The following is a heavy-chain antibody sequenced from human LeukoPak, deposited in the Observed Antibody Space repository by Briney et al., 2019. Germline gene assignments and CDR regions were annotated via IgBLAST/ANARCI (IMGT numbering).Heavy chain of an antibody. CDR2: IYPGDSDT. D-gene: IGHD2-2*02. Sequence: GESLKISCKGSGYIFTSYLIGWVRQMPGKGLEWMGIIYPGDSDTRYNPSFQGQCTISADKSISTAYLQWYRLEASDTAVYYCAIAGESSTSCYRCFDYWGQGTLVTVSS. CDR1: GYIFTSYL. CDR3: AIAGESSTSCYRCFDY. V-gene: IGHV5-51*01. J-gene: IGHJ4*02.